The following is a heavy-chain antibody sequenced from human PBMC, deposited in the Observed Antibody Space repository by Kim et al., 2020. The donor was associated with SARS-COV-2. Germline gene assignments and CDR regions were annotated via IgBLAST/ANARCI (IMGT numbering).Heavy chain of an antibody. Sequence: SETLSLTCTVSGGSISSSSYYWGWIRQPPGKGLEWIGSIYYSGRTYYNPSLKIRVTISVDTSKNQFSLKLSSVTAADTAVYYCARHATYGYYPLYFDYWGQGTLVTVSS. J-gene: IGHJ4*02. CDR3: ARHATYGYYPLYFDY. V-gene: IGHV4-39*01. CDR1: GGSISSSSYY. CDR2: IYYSGRT. D-gene: IGHD4-17*01.